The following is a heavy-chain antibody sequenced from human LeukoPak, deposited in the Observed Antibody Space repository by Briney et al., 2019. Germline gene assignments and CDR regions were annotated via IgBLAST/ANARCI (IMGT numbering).Heavy chain of an antibody. V-gene: IGHV1-46*01. CDR2: INPSGGST. J-gene: IGHJ5*02. CDR3: ARGRVLGYCSSTSCLGDWFDP. Sequence: ASVKVSCKASGYTFTSYYMHWVRQAPGQGLEWMGIINPSGGSTSYAQKFQGRVTMTRDTSTSTVYMELSSLRSEDTAVYYCARGRVLGYCSSTSCLGDWFDPWGQGTLVTVSS. CDR1: GYTFTSYY. D-gene: IGHD2-2*01.